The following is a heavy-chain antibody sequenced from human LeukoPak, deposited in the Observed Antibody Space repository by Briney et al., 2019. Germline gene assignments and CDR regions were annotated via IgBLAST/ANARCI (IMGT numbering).Heavy chain of an antibody. D-gene: IGHD1-20*01. J-gene: IGHJ5*02. CDR2: IIPIFGTA. V-gene: IGHV1-69*13. CDR3: ARDHRTYNWNRVWFDP. Sequence: SVKVSCKASGGTFSSCAISWVRQAPGQGLEWMGGIIPIFGTANYAQKFQGRVTITADESTSTAYMELSSLRSEDTAVYYCARDHRTYNWNRVWFDPWGQGTLVTVSS. CDR1: GGTFSSCA.